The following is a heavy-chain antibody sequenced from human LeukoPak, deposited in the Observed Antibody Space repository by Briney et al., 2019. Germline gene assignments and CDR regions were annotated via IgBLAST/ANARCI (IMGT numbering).Heavy chain of an antibody. CDR1: GFAFSNFA. D-gene: IGHD3-10*01. CDR2: ISGNGGAT. Sequence: GGSLRLSCAASGFAFSNFAMTWVRQAPGKGLECVSLISGNGGATYYADSVKGRFTISRDNSKSTLFLQMNSLGADDTAVYYCAKGSGSPYYFDYWGQGTLVTVSS. V-gene: IGHV3-23*01. CDR3: AKGSGSPYYFDY. J-gene: IGHJ4*02.